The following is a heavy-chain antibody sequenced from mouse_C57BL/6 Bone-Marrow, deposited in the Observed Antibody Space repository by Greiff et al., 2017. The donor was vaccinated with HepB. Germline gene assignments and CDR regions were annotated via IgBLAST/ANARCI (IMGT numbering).Heavy chain of an antibody. J-gene: IGHJ3*01. V-gene: IGHV2-2*01. CDR1: GFSLTSYG. D-gene: IGHD2-1*01. CDR2: IWSGGST. CDR3: ARGGNYRRFAY. Sequence: QVQLQQSGPGLVQPSQSLSITCTVSGFSLTSYGVHWVRQSPGKGLEWLGVIWSGGSTDYNAAFISRLSISKDNSKSQVFFKMNRLQADDTAIYYCARGGNYRRFAYWGQGTLVTVSA.